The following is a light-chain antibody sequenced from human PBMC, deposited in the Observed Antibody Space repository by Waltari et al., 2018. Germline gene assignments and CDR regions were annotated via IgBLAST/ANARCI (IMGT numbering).Light chain of an antibody. J-gene: IGKJ1*01. CDR3: QHYLRLPVT. CDR1: QSVNGA. V-gene: IGKV3-20*01. CDR2: HAS. Sequence: EIVLKQSPGTVSLSPGEGARLSCQASQSVNGALAWYQQKPGQAPRLLIYHASNRATGIPDRFSGSGSGTDFSLTISRLEPEDFAVYYCQHYLRLPVTFGQGTKVEI.